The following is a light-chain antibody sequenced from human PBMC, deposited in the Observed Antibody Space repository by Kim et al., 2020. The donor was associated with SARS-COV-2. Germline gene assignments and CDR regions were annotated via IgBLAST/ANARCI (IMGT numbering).Light chain of an antibody. CDR2: GKN. CDR3: NSRDSSGIL. Sequence: SYELTQDPAVSVALGQTVRITCQGDSLRSYYASWYQQKPGQAPVLVIYGKNNRPSGIPDRFSGSSSGNTASLTITGAQAEDEADYYCNSRDSSGILFGGGTQLTVL. V-gene: IGLV3-19*01. J-gene: IGLJ3*02. CDR1: SLRSYY.